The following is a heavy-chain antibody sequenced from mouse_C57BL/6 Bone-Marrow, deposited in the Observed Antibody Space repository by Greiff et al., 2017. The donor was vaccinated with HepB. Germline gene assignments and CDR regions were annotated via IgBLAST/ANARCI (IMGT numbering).Heavy chain of an antibody. Sequence: QVQLQQSGAELARPGASVKMSCTASGYTFTSYTMHWVKQRPGQGLEWIGYINPSSGYTKYNQKFKDKATLTADKSSSTAYMQLSSLTSEDSAVYYCARSPMITRVYLDYWGQGTTLTVSS. V-gene: IGHV1-4*01. CDR2: INPSSGYT. CDR1: GYTFTSYT. CDR3: ARSPMITRVYLDY. J-gene: IGHJ2*01. D-gene: IGHD2-4*01.